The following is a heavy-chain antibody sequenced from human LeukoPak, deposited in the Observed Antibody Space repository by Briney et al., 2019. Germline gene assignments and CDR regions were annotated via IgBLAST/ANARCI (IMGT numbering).Heavy chain of an antibody. CDR1: GGSISSSNW. D-gene: IGHD3-22*01. V-gene: IGHV4-4*02. CDR2: IYHSGST. J-gene: IGHJ4*02. CDR3: ARSSGYYLNYFDY. Sequence: SGTLSLTCAGSGGSISSSNWWSWVRQPPGKGLEWIGEIYHSGSTNYSPSLKSRVTISVDKSKSQFSLKLSSVTAADTAVYYCARSSGYYLNYFDYWGQGTLVTVSS.